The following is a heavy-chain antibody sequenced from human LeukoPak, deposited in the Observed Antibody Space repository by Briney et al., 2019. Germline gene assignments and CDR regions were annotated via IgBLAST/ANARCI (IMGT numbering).Heavy chain of an antibody. J-gene: IGHJ6*02. Sequence: SQTLSLTCAVSGGSISSGGYSWSWIRQPPGKGLEWIGYIYHSGSTYYNPSLKSRVTISVDRSKNPFSLKLSSVTAADTAVYYCASYSSSSTFLDVWGQGTTVTVSS. CDR3: ASYSSSSTFLDV. CDR2: IYHSGST. D-gene: IGHD6-6*01. CDR1: GGSISSGGYS. V-gene: IGHV4-30-2*01.